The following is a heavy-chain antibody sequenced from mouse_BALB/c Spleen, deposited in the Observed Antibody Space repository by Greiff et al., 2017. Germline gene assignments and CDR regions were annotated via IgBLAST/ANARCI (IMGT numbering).Heavy chain of an antibody. D-gene: IGHD6-1*01. CDR1: GFTFSDYY. CDR2: ISDGGSYT. CDR3: ARGSLGAMDY. J-gene: IGHJ4*01. V-gene: IGHV5-4*02. Sequence: EVQGVESGGGLVKPGGSLKLSCAASGFTFSDYYMYWVRQTPEKRLEWVATISDGGSYTYYPDSVKGRFTISRDNAKNNLYLQMSSLKSEDTAMYYCARGSLGAMDYWGQGTSVTVSS.